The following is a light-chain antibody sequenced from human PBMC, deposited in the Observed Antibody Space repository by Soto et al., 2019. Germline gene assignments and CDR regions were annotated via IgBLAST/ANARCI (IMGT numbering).Light chain of an antibody. J-gene: IGLJ7*01. CDR2: DNT. Sequence: QSVLTQPPSVSGAPGQRVTISCTGSRSNIGAGYDVHWYQQLPGTAPKLLIYDNTNRPSGVSVRFSGSKSGTSASLAISGLQAEDEADYYCQSFDKYLSAVVFGGGTQLTVL. V-gene: IGLV1-40*01. CDR3: QSFDKYLSAVV. CDR1: RSNIGAGYD.